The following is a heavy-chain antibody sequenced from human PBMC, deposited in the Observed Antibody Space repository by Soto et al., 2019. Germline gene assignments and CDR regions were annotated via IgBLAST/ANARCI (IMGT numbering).Heavy chain of an antibody. V-gene: IGHV4-30-4*01. CDR3: ARSAIVYAPTS. D-gene: IGHD2-8*01. Sequence: QVQLQESGPGLVKPSQTLSLTCTVSGGSISTGNYYWSWIRQPPGKGLEWIGYIHYSGSTYSNPSLKSRLTISVDTSKNQFSLKLSSVTAADTAVYYCARSAIVYAPTSWGQGTLVTVSS. CDR2: IHYSGST. J-gene: IGHJ5*02. CDR1: GGSISTGNYY.